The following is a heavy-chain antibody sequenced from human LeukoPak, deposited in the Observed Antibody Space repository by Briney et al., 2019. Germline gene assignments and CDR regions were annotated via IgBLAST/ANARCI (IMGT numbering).Heavy chain of an antibody. CDR2: ISGSGGST. CDR1: GFTFSSYA. CDR3: ATSRTVYYSDY. V-gene: IGHV3-23*01. D-gene: IGHD4-11*01. Sequence: GGSLRLSCAASGFTFSSYAMSWVRQAPGKGLEWASAISGSGGSTYYADSVKGRFTISRDNSKNTLYLQMNSLRAEDTAVYYCATSRTVYYSDYWGQGTLVTVSS. J-gene: IGHJ4*02.